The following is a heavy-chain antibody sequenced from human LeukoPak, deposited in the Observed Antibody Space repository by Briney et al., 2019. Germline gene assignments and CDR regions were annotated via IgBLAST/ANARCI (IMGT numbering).Heavy chain of an antibody. J-gene: IGHJ6*03. V-gene: IGHV1-2*02. Sequence: ASVKVSCKASGYTFTGYYMHWVRQAPGQGLEWMGWINPNSGGTKYAQKFQGRVTMTRETSTSTAYMELSRLRSDDTAVYYCARAVVYSNYYYYMDVWGKGTTVTVSS. CDR3: ARAVVYSNYYYYMDV. CDR1: GYTFTGYY. CDR2: INPNSGGT. D-gene: IGHD4-11*01.